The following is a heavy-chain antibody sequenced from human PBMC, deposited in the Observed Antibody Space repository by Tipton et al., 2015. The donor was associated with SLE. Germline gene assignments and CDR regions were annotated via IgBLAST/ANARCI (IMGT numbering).Heavy chain of an antibody. D-gene: IGHD2-8*01. J-gene: IGHJ4*02. CDR2: ISHSGDT. V-gene: IGHV4-4*01. CDR1: GGSITSNKW. CDR3: ARGYCSDGVCYGFGFFDY. Sequence: SLRLSCGVSGGSITSNKWWTWVRQSPGKGLEWIGEISHSGDTDYNPSLKSRVTMSVDKSKNQFSLKLSSVTAADTAVYFCARGYCSDGVCYGFGFFDYWGQGNLVTVSS.